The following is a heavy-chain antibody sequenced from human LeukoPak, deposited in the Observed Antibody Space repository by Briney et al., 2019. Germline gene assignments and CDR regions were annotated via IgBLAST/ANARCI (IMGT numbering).Heavy chain of an antibody. CDR2: TYYRPKWYN. J-gene: IGHJ5*02. CDR1: GDSVSSNSAA. D-gene: IGHD4-17*01. Sequence: SQTLSLTCAISGDSVSSNSAAWNWIRQSPSRGLEWLGRTYYRPKWYNDYAVSVKSRITINPDTSKNQFSLQLNSVTPEDTAVYYCARGPPTTVFLNNWFDPWGQGTLVTVSS. CDR3: ARGPPTTVFLNNWFDP. V-gene: IGHV6-1*01.